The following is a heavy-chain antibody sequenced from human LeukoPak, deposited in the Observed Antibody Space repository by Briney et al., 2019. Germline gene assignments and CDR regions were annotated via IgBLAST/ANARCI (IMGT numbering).Heavy chain of an antibody. Sequence: PGGSLRLSCAASGFTFSSYAMSWVRQAPGKGLEWVSTISGGGGSTYYADSVKGRFTISRDSSKNTLYLQMNSLRAEDTAVYYCAAHRDYSYYMDVWGKGTTVTVSS. CDR2: ISGGGGST. J-gene: IGHJ6*03. D-gene: IGHD1-14*01. CDR1: GFTFSSYA. V-gene: IGHV3-23*01. CDR3: AAHRDYSYYMDV.